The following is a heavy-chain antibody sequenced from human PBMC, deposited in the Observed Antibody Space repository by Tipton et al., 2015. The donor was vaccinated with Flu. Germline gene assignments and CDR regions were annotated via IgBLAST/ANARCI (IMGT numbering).Heavy chain of an antibody. D-gene: IGHD6-19*01. CDR2: IYYSGIT. CDR3: SRDRRGGTTTSGWPLFDF. CDR1: GGSINGYY. Sequence: TLSLTCTISGGSINGYYWSWIRQPPGKGLEWIGSIYYSGITTYNPSLKSRVTISVDTSKNQFTLKLTSMTAADTAIYYCSRDRRGGTTTSGWPLFDFWGPGNPGHRLL. J-gene: IGHJ4*02. V-gene: IGHV4-59*01.